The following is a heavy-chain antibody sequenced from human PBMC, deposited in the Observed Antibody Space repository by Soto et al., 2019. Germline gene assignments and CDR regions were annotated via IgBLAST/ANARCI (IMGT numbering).Heavy chain of an antibody. J-gene: IGHJ4*02. CDR3: ARDSGDTAMVSDY. V-gene: IGHV3-33*01. CDR2: IWYDGSNK. Sequence: GGSLRLSCAAPGFTFSSYGMHWVRQAPGKGLEWVAVIWYDGSNKYYADSVKGRFTISRDNSKNTLYLQMNSLRAEDTAVYYCARDSGDTAMVSDYWGQGTLVTVSS. D-gene: IGHD5-18*01. CDR1: GFTFSSYG.